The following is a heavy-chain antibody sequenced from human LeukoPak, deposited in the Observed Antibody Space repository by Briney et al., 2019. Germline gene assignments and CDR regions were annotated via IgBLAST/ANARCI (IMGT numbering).Heavy chain of an antibody. CDR2: ISSSGSTI. CDR3: ARRPTYYDFWSGRDYFDY. Sequence: GGSLRLSCAASGFTFSDYYMSWIRQAPGKGLEWVSYISSSGSTIYYADSVKGRFTISRDNAKNSLYLQMNSLRAEDTAVYYCARRPTYYDFWSGRDYFDYWGQGTLVTVSS. J-gene: IGHJ4*02. D-gene: IGHD3-3*01. V-gene: IGHV3-11*01. CDR1: GFTFSDYY.